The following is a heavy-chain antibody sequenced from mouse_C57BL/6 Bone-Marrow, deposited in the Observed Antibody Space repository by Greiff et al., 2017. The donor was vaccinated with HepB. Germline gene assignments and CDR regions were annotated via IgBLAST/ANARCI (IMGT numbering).Heavy chain of an antibody. J-gene: IGHJ4*01. CDR3: ARRHYYGYYAMDY. Sequence: EVQRVESGGGLVKPGGSLKLSCAASGFTFSDYGMHWVRQAPEKGLEWVAYISSGSSTIYYADTVKGRFTISRDNAKNTLFLQMTSLRSEDTAMYYCARRHYYGYYAMDYWGQGTSVTVSS. CDR1: GFTFSDYG. V-gene: IGHV5-17*01. CDR2: ISSGSSTI. D-gene: IGHD1-2*01.